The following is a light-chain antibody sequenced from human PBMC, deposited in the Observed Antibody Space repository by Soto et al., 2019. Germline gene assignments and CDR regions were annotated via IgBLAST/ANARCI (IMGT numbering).Light chain of an antibody. CDR3: GSYASATLI. Sequence: QSALTQPASVSGSPGQSITISCTGTSSDIGAYDYVSWFQQYSGKAPTLIIYEVRFRPSGVSSRFSGSKSGNTASPTISGLQTEDEADYYCGSYASATLIFGGGTKVTVL. J-gene: IGLJ2*01. CDR1: SSDIGAYDY. CDR2: EVR. V-gene: IGLV2-14*03.